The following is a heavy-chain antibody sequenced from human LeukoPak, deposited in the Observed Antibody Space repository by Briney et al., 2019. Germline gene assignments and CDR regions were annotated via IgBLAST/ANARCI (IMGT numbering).Heavy chain of an antibody. V-gene: IGHV1-69*13. CDR1: GGTFSSYA. Sequence: SVKVSCKASGGTFSSYAISWVRQAPGQGLEWMGGIIPIFGTANYAQKFQGRVTITADESTSTAYMELSSLRSDDTAVYYCARGSPSYAQWHFDLWGRGTLVTVSS. CDR2: IIPIFGTA. D-gene: IGHD2/OR15-2a*01. CDR3: ARGSPSYAQWHFDL. J-gene: IGHJ2*01.